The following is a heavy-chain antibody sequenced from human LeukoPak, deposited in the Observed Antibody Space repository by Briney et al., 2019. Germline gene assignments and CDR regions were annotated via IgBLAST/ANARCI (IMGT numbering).Heavy chain of an antibody. CDR2: IYTSGST. CDR1: GGSISSYY. CDR3: ARSYYFSH. V-gene: IGHV4-4*07. D-gene: IGHD3-10*01. Sequence: PSETLSLTCTVSGGSISSYYWSWIRQPAAKGLELIGRIYTSGSTNYNPSLKIRVTISVDKSKNQFSLKLSSVTAADTAVYYCARSYYFSHWGQGTLVTVSS. J-gene: IGHJ4*02.